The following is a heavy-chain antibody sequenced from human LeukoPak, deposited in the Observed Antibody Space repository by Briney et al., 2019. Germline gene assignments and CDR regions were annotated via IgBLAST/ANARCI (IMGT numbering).Heavy chain of an antibody. CDR2: IWYDGSNK. CDR1: GFTFSSYG. Sequence: GGSLRLSCAASGFTFSSYGMHWVRQAPGKGLEWVAVIWYDGSNKYYADSVKGRFTISRDNSKNTLYLQMNSLRAEDTAVYYCAKEGYYGSGSPTIYYFDYWGQGTLVTVSS. CDR3: AKEGYYGSGSPTIYYFDY. J-gene: IGHJ4*02. V-gene: IGHV3-30*02. D-gene: IGHD3-10*01.